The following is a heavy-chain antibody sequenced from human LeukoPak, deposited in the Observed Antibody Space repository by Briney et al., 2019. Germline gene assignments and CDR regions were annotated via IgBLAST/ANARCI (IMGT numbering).Heavy chain of an antibody. CDR2: IYHSGST. V-gene: IGHV4-30-2*01. J-gene: IGHJ4*02. CDR3: ARDGPPDY. CDR1: GGSISSGGYY. Sequence: SETLSLTCTVSGGSISSGGYYWSWIRQPPGKGLEWIGYIYHSGSTYYNPSLKSRVTISVDRSKNQFSLKLSSVTAADTAVYYCARDGPPDYWGQGTLVTVSS.